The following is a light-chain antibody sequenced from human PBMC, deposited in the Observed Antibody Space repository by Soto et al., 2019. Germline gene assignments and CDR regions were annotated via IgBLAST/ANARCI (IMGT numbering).Light chain of an antibody. CDR2: GTS. V-gene: IGKV3D-15*01. CDR1: QSVSTN. CDR3: HHYNFWPT. J-gene: IGKJ1*01. Sequence: EIVMTQSPATLSVSPGERATLSCRASQSVSTNLAWYQQKPGQSPRLLIYGTSTRATGVPARFSGGGSGTVFPPTINRHPSEDFAVYFCHHYNFWPTFGQGTKVEIK.